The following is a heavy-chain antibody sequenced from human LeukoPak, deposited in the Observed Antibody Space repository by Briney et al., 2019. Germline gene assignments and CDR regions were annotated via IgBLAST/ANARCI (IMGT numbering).Heavy chain of an antibody. Sequence: SETLSLTCSASGGFITGDYWSWIRQPAGKGLEWIGRIYSSGSTDYNFSLKSRLTMSLDTSKNQFSLKLNSVTAADTAVYYCARDPGSYLDYWGQEILVTVSS. CDR2: IYSSGST. V-gene: IGHV4-4*07. CDR1: GGFITGDY. D-gene: IGHD3-10*01. J-gene: IGHJ4*02. CDR3: ARDPGSYLDY.